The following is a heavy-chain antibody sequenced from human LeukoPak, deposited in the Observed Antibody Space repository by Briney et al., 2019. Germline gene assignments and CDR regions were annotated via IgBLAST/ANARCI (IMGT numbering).Heavy chain of an antibody. D-gene: IGHD5-18*01. J-gene: IGHJ6*03. Sequence: GGSLRLSCAASGFTFSSYWMSWVRQAPGKGLEWVANIKQDGSEKYYVDSVKGRFTISRDNAKNTLYLQMNSLRAEDTAVYYCARDHKDSYGPRYYYMDVWGKGTTVTISS. CDR2: IKQDGSEK. CDR3: ARDHKDSYGPRYYYMDV. V-gene: IGHV3-7*01. CDR1: GFTFSSYW.